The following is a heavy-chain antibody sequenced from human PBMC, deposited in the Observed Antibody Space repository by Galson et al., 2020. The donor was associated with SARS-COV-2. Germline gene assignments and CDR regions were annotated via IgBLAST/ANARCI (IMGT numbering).Heavy chain of an antibody. CDR1: GGSISSSNW. Sequence: SETLSLTCTVSGGSISSSNWWTWVRQHPGKGLEWIGEIYHIGSTNYNPSLRSRVTISVDKSKNQFSLKLTSVTAADTAVFYCARAAVSYCSNGVCSRGLDYWGQGTLVTVSS. J-gene: IGHJ4*02. CDR2: IYHIGST. CDR3: ARAAVSYCSNGVCSRGLDY. V-gene: IGHV4-4*02. D-gene: IGHD2-8*01.